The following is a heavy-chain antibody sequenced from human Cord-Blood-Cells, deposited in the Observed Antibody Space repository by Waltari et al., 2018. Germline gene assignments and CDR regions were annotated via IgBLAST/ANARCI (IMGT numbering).Heavy chain of an antibody. J-gene: IGHJ3*02. CDR3: AHALAAADDAFDI. D-gene: IGHD6-13*01. V-gene: IGHV4-31*03. CDR1: GGSISSGGYY. Sequence: TVSGGSISSGGYYWSWIRQHPGKGLEWIGYIYYSGSTYYNPSLKSRVTISVDTSKNQFSLKLSSVTAADTAVYYCAHALAAADDAFDIWGQGTMVTVSS. CDR2: IYYSGST.